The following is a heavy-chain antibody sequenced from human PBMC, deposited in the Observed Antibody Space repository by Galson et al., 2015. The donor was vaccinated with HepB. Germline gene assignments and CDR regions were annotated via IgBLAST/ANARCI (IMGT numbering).Heavy chain of an antibody. CDR2: ISYDGSNK. J-gene: IGHJ6*02. V-gene: IGHV3-30*04. CDR3: ATDSSGSSYYYYGMDV. Sequence: SLRLSCAASGFTFSSYAMHWVRQAPGKGLEWVAVISYDGSNKYYADSVKGRFTISRDNSKNTLYLQMNSLRAEDTAVYYCATDSSGSSYYYYGMDVWGQGTTVTASS. CDR1: GFTFSSYA. D-gene: IGHD3-22*01.